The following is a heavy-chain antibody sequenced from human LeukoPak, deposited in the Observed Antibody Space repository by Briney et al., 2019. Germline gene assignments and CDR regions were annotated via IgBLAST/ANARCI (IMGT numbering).Heavy chain of an antibody. CDR2: INPSGGST. D-gene: IGHD3-10*01. Sequence: ASVKVSCKASGYTFTSYDINWVRQATGQGLEWMGIINPSGGSTSYAQKFQGRVTMTRDTSTSTVYMELSSLRFEDTAVYYCARDSGLSRPGYYYYYMDVWGKGTTVTVSS. CDR3: ARDSGLSRPGYYYYYMDV. V-gene: IGHV1-46*01. CDR1: GYTFTSYD. J-gene: IGHJ6*03.